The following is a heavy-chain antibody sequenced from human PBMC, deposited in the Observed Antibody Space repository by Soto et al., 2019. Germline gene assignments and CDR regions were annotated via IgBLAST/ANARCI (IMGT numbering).Heavy chain of an antibody. CDR3: ARPKSYGSYYYGMDV. J-gene: IGHJ6*02. CDR2: IIPIFGTA. D-gene: IGHD5-18*01. Sequence: QVQLVQSGAEVKKPGSSVKVSCKASVGTFSSYAISWVRQAPGQGLEWMGGIIPIFGTANYAQKFQGRVTITADESTSTAYMELSRLRSEDTAVYYCARPKSYGSYYYGMDVWGQGTTVTVSS. V-gene: IGHV1-69*12. CDR1: VGTFSSYA.